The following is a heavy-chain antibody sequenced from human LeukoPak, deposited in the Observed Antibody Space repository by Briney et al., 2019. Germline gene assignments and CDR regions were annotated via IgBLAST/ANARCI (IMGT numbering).Heavy chain of an antibody. Sequence: GGSLRLSCAASGFTFSSYAMHWVRQAPGKGLEWVAVISYDGSNKYYADSVKGRFTISRDNSKNTLYLQMNSLRAEDTAVYYCAREKAPPAAYYYYYGMDVWGQGTTVTVSS. CDR1: GFTFSSYA. D-gene: IGHD2-2*01. J-gene: IGHJ6*02. V-gene: IGHV3-30-3*01. CDR3: AREKAPPAAYYYYYGMDV. CDR2: ISYDGSNK.